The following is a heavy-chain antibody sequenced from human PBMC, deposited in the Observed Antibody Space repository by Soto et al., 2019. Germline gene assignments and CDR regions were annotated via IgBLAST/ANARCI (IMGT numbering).Heavy chain of an antibody. Sequence: EVQLLESGGGLVQPGGSLRLSCAASGFTFSSYAMSWVRQAPGKGLEWVSAISGSGGSTYYADSVKGRFTISRDNSKNTLYLQMNSLRAEDXAVYYXAKDRRAYCGGDCLNDYWGQGTLVTVSS. CDR2: ISGSGGST. CDR1: GFTFSSYA. V-gene: IGHV3-23*01. J-gene: IGHJ4*02. D-gene: IGHD2-21*01. CDR3: AKDRRAYCGGDCLNDY.